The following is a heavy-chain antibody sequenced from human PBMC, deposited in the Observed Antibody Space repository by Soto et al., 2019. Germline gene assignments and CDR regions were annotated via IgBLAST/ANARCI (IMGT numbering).Heavy chain of an antibody. Sequence: GESLKISCNGSGYSFTSYWISWGRQMPGKGLEWMGRVDPSDSYTNYSPSFQGHVTITADKSISTAYLQWSSLKASDTAMYYCARQSRRFIAVAGPPRYWGQGTLVTVSS. CDR2: VDPSDSYT. D-gene: IGHD6-19*01. J-gene: IGHJ4*02. CDR3: ARQSRRFIAVAGPPRY. CDR1: GYSFTSYW. V-gene: IGHV5-10-1*01.